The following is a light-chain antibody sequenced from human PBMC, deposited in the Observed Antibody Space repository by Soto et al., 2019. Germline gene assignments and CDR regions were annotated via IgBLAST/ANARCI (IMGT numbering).Light chain of an antibody. Sequence: DIQLTQSPSFLSASVGDRVTITCRASQGISNSLAWYQQKPGKVPKLLIYAASTLQSGVPSRFSGSGSGTDFTLTVSSLQTEDVATYYCQKYNSAPRTFGQGTKVDI. CDR2: AAS. CDR3: QKYNSAPRT. CDR1: QGISNS. V-gene: IGKV1-27*01. J-gene: IGKJ1*01.